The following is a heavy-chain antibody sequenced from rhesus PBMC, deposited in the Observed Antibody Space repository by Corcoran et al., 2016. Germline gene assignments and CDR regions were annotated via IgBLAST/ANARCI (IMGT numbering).Heavy chain of an antibody. CDR1: GFTFSSYG. CDR2: ISNGGGST. V-gene: IGHV3S5*01. CDR3: AKDQGQHPFSAAGGY. Sequence: EVQLVESGGGLVQPGGSLRLSCAASGFTFSSYGMSWVRQSTGKGLEWVSYISNGGGSTYYADSVKGLFTISRDNSKNTLSLQMNSLRAEDTAVDYCAKDQGQHPFSAAGGYWGQGVLVTVSS. J-gene: IGHJ4*01. D-gene: IGHD6-25*01.